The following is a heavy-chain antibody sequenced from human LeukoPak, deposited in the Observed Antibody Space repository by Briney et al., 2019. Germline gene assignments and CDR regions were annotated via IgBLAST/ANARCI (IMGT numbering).Heavy chain of an antibody. CDR1: GGSINNYC. Sequence: SETLSLTCTVSGGSINNYCWSWIRQPPGKGLEWIGFFDNSGSTNYNPSLKSRVTISVDTSKNQVSLKLSSVTAADTAVYYCARSEAVMAENWFDPWGQGTLVTVSS. CDR2: FDNSGST. D-gene: IGHD3-16*01. J-gene: IGHJ5*02. V-gene: IGHV4-59*01. CDR3: ARSEAVMAENWFDP.